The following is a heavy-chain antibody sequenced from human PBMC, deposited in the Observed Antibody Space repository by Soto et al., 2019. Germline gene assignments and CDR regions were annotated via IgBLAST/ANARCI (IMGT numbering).Heavy chain of an antibody. V-gene: IGHV4-34*01. CDR2: INHSGST. CDR3: ARGGGLYCSSTSCSTRDFDY. CDR1: GGSFSGYY. Sequence: SETLSLTCAVYGGSFSGYYWSWIRQPPGKGLEWIGEINHSGSTNYNPSLKSRVTISVDTSKNQFSLKLSSVTAADTAVYYCARGGGLYCSSTSCSTRDFDYWGQGTLVTVSS. D-gene: IGHD2-2*01. J-gene: IGHJ4*02.